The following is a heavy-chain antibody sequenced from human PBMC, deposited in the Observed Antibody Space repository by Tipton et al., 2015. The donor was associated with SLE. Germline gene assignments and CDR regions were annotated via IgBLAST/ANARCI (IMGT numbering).Heavy chain of an antibody. V-gene: IGHV3-33*08. CDR2: IWYDGSNK. CDR3: AGQLSYYYGMDV. CDR1: GFNFDDYG. D-gene: IGHD6-13*01. J-gene: IGHJ6*02. Sequence: SLRLSCAASGFNFDDYGMSWVRQAPGKGLEWVAVIWYDGSNKYYADSVKGRFTISRDNSKNTLYLQMNSLRAEDTAVYYCAGQLSYYYGMDVWGQGTTVTVSS.